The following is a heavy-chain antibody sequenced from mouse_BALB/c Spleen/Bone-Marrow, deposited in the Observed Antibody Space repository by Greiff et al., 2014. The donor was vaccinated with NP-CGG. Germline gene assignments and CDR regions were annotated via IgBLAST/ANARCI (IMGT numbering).Heavy chain of an antibody. V-gene: IGHV4-1*02. Sequence: VQLKESGGGLVQPGGSLKLSCAASGFDSNRYWMNWVRQAPGKGLEWIGEINPDSNTINYAPSLKDKFIISRDNAKNTLYLQMSKVRSEDTALYYCARLGYFGYSEYWGQGTTLTVSS. D-gene: IGHD2-2*01. CDR2: INPDSNTI. CDR3: ARLGYFGYSEY. J-gene: IGHJ2*01. CDR1: GFDSNRYW.